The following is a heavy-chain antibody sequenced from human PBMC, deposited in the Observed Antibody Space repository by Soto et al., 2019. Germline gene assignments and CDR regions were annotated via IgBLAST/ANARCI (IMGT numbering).Heavy chain of an antibody. J-gene: IGHJ6*03. D-gene: IGHD6-19*01. Sequence: QVQLXESGPGLVKPSETLSLTCTVSGGSISSYYWSWIRQPPGKGLEWIGYIYYSGSTNYNPSLKSRVTISVDTSKNQFSLKLSSVTAADTAVYYCARAGAVSYYYYMDVWGKGTTVTVSS. CDR2: IYYSGST. V-gene: IGHV4-59*08. CDR3: ARAGAVSYYYYMDV. CDR1: GGSISSYY.